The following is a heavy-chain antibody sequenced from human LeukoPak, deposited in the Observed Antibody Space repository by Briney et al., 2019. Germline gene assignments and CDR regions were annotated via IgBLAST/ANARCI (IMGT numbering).Heavy chain of an antibody. J-gene: IGHJ4*02. D-gene: IGHD3-3*01. V-gene: IGHV4-61*02. CDR3: ARDLYDFWSGYRSDY. CDR2: IYTSGST. Sequence: PSQTLSLTCTVSGGSISSGSYYWSWIRQPAGKGLEWIGRIYTSGSTNYNPSLKSRVTISVDTSKNQLSLKLSSVTAADTAMYYCARDLYDFWSGYRSDYWGQGTLVTVSS. CDR1: GGSISSGSYY.